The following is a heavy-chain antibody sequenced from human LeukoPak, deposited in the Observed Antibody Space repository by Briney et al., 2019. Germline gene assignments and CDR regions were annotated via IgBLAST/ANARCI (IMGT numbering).Heavy chain of an antibody. J-gene: IGHJ3*02. V-gene: IGHV3-74*01. CDR2: IKTDGTTK. CDR3: AKICLNYYDSSGYDPLAFDI. D-gene: IGHD3-22*01. Sequence: PGGSLRLSCTGSGFIFSTYWMHWVRQAPGKGLVWVSRIKTDGTTKYYADSVKGRFAVSRDNSKNTLYLQMNSLRAEDTAVYYCAKICLNYYDSSGYDPLAFDIWGQGTMVTVSS. CDR1: GFIFSTYW.